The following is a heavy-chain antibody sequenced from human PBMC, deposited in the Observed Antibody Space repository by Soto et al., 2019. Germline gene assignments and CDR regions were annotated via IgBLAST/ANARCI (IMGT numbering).Heavy chain of an antibody. CDR3: ASGLVEYSSSWFDY. Sequence: EVQLVESGGGLVQPGGSLRLSCAASGFTFTGYWMHWVRQAPGMGLVWVSRINSDESSTNYADSVKGRFTISRDNAXNMVYLQMNSLRAEDTAVYYCASGLVEYSSSWFDYWGQGTPVTVSS. D-gene: IGHD6-13*01. V-gene: IGHV3-74*01. J-gene: IGHJ5*01. CDR1: GFTFTGYW. CDR2: INSDESST.